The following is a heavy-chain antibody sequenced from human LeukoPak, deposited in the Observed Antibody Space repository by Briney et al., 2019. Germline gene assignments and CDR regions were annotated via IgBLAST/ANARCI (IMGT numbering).Heavy chain of an antibody. CDR3: ARGVRGAIDY. CDR1: GGSISSGGYS. J-gene: IGHJ4*02. Sequence: SQTLSLTCAVSGGSISSGGYSWSWIRQPPGKGLEWIGYIYHSGSTYYNPSLKSRVTISVDRPKNQFSLKLSSVTAADTAVYYCARGVRGAIDYWGQGTLVTVSS. D-gene: IGHD3-10*01. CDR2: IYHSGST. V-gene: IGHV4-30-2*01.